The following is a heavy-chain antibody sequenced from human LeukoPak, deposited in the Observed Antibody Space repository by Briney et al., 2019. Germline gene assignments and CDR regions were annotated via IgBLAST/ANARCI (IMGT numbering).Heavy chain of an antibody. CDR1: GYTFTSYD. CDR3: ANSPKDWFDP. D-gene: IGHD2-15*01. J-gene: IGHJ5*02. Sequence: ASVKVSCKASGYTFTSYDINWVRQATGQGLEWMGWKNPNSGNTGYAQKFQGRVTMTTDTSTSTAYMELSRLRSDDTAVYYCANSPKDWFDPWGQGTLVTVSS. V-gene: IGHV1-8*01. CDR2: KNPNSGNT.